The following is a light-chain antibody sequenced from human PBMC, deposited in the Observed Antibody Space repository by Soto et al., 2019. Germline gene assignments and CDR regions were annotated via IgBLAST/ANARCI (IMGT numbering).Light chain of an antibody. CDR2: DAS. Sequence: EIVLTQSPATLSLSPGERATLSCRASQSVSYFLAWYQQKPGQAPRLLIYDASSRATGIPARFGGSGSGTDFTLTISSLDPEDFAVYYCQQRTNWQYSFGQGTKLEIK. CDR3: QQRTNWQYS. J-gene: IGKJ2*03. V-gene: IGKV3-11*01. CDR1: QSVSYF.